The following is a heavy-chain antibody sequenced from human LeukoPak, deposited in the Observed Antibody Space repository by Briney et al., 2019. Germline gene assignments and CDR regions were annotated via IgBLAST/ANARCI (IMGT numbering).Heavy chain of an antibody. D-gene: IGHD1-14*01. Sequence: PSETLSLTCTVSGGSISSYYWSWIRQPAGKGLEWIGRIYTSGSTNYNPSLKSRVTMSVDTSKNQFSLKLSSVTAADTAVYYCARVHHSQEIGAFDIWGQGTMVTVSS. V-gene: IGHV4-4*07. J-gene: IGHJ3*02. CDR2: IYTSGST. CDR1: GGSISSYY. CDR3: ARVHHSQEIGAFDI.